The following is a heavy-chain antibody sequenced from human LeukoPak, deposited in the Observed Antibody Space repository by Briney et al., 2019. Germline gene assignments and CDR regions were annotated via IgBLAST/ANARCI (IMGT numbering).Heavy chain of an antibody. CDR2: VDPEDGET. J-gene: IGHJ4*02. V-gene: IGHV1-69-2*01. CDR1: GYTFTDYY. CDR3: ATLYAGYSSSWYYFDY. D-gene: IGHD6-13*01. Sequence: ASVKVSCKVSGYTFTDYYMHWVQQAPGKGLEWMGLVDPEDGETIYAEKFRGRVTITADTSTDTAYMELSSLRSEDTAVYYCATLYAGYSSSWYYFDYWGQGTLVTVSS.